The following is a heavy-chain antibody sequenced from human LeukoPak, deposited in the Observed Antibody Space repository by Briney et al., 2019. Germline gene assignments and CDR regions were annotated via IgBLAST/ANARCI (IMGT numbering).Heavy chain of an antibody. J-gene: IGHJ5*02. CDR2: ISYDGSNK. CDR1: GFTFSSYA. CDR3: ARASYGSASP. Sequence: RGSLRLSCAASGFTFSSYAMHWVRQAPGKGLEWVAVISYDGSNKYYADSVKGRFTISRDNSKNTLYLQMNSLRAEDTAVYYCARASYGSASPWGQGTLVTVSS. V-gene: IGHV3-30-3*01. D-gene: IGHD3-10*01.